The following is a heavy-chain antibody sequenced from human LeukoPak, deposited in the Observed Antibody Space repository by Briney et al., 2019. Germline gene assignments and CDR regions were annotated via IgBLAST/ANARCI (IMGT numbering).Heavy chain of an antibody. Sequence: GGSLRLSCAASGFTFSSYAMHWVRQAPGKGLEGVAGISYDGSNKYYADSVKGRFTISRDNSKNTLYLQMNSLRAEDTAVYYCARESAPGYDILTGRPTYWGQGTLVTVSS. D-gene: IGHD3-9*01. CDR2: ISYDGSNK. J-gene: IGHJ4*02. V-gene: IGHV3-30*04. CDR3: ARESAPGYDILTGRPTY. CDR1: GFTFSSYA.